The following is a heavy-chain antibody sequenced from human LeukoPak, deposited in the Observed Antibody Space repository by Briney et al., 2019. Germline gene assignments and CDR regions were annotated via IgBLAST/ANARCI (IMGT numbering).Heavy chain of an antibody. V-gene: IGHV3-23*01. J-gene: IGHJ4*02. CDR3: AKTPGSSWYNYY. CDR1: GFTFSSYA. D-gene: IGHD6-13*01. Sequence: AGGSLRLSCAASGFTFSSYAMSWVRQAPGKGLEWVSAISGSGGSTYYADSVKGRFTISRDNSKNTLYLQMNSLRAEDTAVYYCAKTPGSSWYNYYWGQGTLVTVSS. CDR2: ISGSGGST.